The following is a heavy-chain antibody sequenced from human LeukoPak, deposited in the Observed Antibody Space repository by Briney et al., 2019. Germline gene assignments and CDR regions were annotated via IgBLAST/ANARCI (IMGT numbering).Heavy chain of an antibody. CDR1: GSTFSSCA. J-gene: IGHJ4*02. D-gene: IGHD2-15*01. CDR2: ISNNGGYT. V-gene: IGHV3-23*01. Sequence: GGSLRLSCAASGSTFSSCAMSWVRQAPGKGLEWVSAISNNGGYTYYADSVQGRFTISRDNSKSTLCLQMNSLRAEDTAVYYCAKQLGYCSDVSCYFPYWGQGTLVTVSS. CDR3: AKQLGYCSDVSCYFPY.